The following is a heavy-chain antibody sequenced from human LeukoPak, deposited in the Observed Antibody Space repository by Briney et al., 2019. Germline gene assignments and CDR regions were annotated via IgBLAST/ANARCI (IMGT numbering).Heavy chain of an antibody. CDR2: INHSGST. CDR3: ARTNDTPGTQRGYFDY. D-gene: IGHD1-1*01. CDR1: GGSFRGYY. Sequence: SETLSLTCVVYGGSFRGYYWSWIRQPPGKGLEWIGEINHSGSTNYNPSLKSRVTISVDTSKNQFSLKLSSVTAADTAVYYCARTNDTPGTQRGYFDYWGQGTLVTVSS. V-gene: IGHV4-34*01. J-gene: IGHJ4*02.